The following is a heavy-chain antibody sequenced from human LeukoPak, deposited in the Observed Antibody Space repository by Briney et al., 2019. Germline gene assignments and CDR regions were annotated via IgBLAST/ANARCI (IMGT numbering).Heavy chain of an antibody. J-gene: IGHJ4*02. V-gene: IGHV1-2*02. Sequence: ASVKVSCKASGYTFTGYYMHWVRQAPGQGLEWMGWINPNSGGTNYAQKFQGRVTMTRDTSISTAYMELSRPRSDDTAVYYCARALRRNSGYYVSDYWGQGTLVTVSS. CDR2: INPNSGGT. CDR1: GYTFTGYY. D-gene: IGHD3-22*01. CDR3: ARALRRNSGYYVSDY.